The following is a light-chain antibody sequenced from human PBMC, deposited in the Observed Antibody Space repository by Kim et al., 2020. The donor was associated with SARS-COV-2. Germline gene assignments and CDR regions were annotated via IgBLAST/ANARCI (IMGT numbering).Light chain of an antibody. V-gene: IGLV9-49*02. J-gene: IGLJ3*02. CDR2: VGPDGIVG. Sequence: TCTLNSAFSDDKVDWYQQRPGKGPRFVMRVGPDGIVGSKGDGIPDRFSVLASGLNRTLTIKNIQKEDESDFHCAADHGRGTDFVWVFGGGTKLSVL. CDR1: SAFSDDK. CDR3: AADHGRGTDFVWV.